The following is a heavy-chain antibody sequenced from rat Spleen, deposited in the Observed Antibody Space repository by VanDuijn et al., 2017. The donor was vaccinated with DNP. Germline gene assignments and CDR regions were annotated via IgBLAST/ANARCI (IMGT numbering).Heavy chain of an antibody. D-gene: IGHD1-12*02. CDR2: IIYDGSNT. J-gene: IGHJ3*01. V-gene: IGHV5S10*01. Sequence: EVQLVESDGGLVQPGNSLKLSCTASGFTFSDYAMAWVRQSLKKGLEWVAVIIYDGSNTHYRDSVKGRFTISRENAKNTLHLQMDSLRSEDTATYYCATVHYYDGTRFAYWGQGTLVTVSS. CDR1: GFTFSDYA. CDR3: ATVHYYDGTRFAY.